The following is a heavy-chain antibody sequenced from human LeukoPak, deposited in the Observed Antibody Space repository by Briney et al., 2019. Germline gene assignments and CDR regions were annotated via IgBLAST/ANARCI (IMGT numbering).Heavy chain of an antibody. CDR2: IDDDGAGT. Sequence: SGGSLRLSCAASGFPFSGYWMHWVRQAPGKGLVWVSRIDDDGAGTTYADSVKGRFTISRDNAKNTLYLQMNSLRVEDTAVYCCARIASGYDAWGQGTLVTVSS. V-gene: IGHV3-74*01. D-gene: IGHD5-12*01. CDR1: GFPFSGYW. CDR3: ARIASGYDA. J-gene: IGHJ5*02.